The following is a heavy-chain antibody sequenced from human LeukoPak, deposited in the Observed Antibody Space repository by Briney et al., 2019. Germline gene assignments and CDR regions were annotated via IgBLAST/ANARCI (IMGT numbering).Heavy chain of an antibody. V-gene: IGHV3-66*01. Sequence: GGSLRLSCAASGFTVSSNYMSWVRQAPGKGLEWVSVIYSGGSTYYADSVKGRFTISRDNAKNSLYLQMNSLRAEDTAVYYCARKVYSSGWYYFDYWGQGTLVTVSS. CDR1: GFTVSSNY. CDR3: ARKVYSSGWYYFDY. J-gene: IGHJ4*02. D-gene: IGHD6-19*01. CDR2: IYSGGST.